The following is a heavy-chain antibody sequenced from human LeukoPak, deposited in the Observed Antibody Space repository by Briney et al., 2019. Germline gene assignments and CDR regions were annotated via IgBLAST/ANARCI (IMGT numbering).Heavy chain of an antibody. CDR3: AGDLWSGPVDY. CDR2: IKQDGSEK. CDR1: GFTFSSYW. V-gene: IGHV3-7*03. J-gene: IGHJ4*02. Sequence: PGGSLRLSCAASGFTFSSYWMSWVRQAPGKGLEWVANIKQDGSEKYYVDSVKGRFTISRDNAKNSLYLQMNSLRAEDTAVYYCAGDLWSGPVDYWGQGTLVTVSS. D-gene: IGHD3-3*01.